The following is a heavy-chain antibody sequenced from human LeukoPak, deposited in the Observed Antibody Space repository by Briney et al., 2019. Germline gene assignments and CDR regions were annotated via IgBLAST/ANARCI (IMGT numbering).Heavy chain of an antibody. D-gene: IGHD5-18*01. CDR3: ARDPGIQLPYYYMDV. V-gene: IGHV3-23*01. J-gene: IGHJ6*03. CDR2: ISGSGGST. Sequence: QAGGSLRLSCAASGFTFSSYAMSWVRQAPGKGLGWVSAISGSGGSTYYADSVKGRFTISRDNSKNSLYLQMNSLRAEDTAVYYCARDPGIQLPYYYMDVWGKGTTVTVSS. CDR1: GFTFSSYA.